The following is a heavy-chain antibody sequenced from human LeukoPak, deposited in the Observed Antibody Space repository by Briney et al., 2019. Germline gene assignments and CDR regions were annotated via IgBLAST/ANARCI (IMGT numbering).Heavy chain of an antibody. CDR2: IWYDGSHK. V-gene: IGHV3-33*01. J-gene: IGHJ4*02. CDR1: GFTFSSYG. D-gene: IGHD3-10*01. CDR3: ARDLLLWFGELSGDSDY. Sequence: GGSLRLSCAASGFTFSSYGMHWVRQAPGKGLEWVADIWYDGSHKYYADSVKGRFTISRDNSKNTLYLQMNSLRAEDTAVYYCARDLLLWFGELSGDSDYWGQGTLVTVSS.